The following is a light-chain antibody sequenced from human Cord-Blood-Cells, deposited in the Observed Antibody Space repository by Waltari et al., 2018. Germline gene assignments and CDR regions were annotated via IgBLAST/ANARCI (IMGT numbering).Light chain of an antibody. CDR1: QSVLYSSNNKNY. V-gene: IGKV4-1*01. CDR3: QQYYSTPLS. CDR2: WAS. J-gene: IGKJ4*01. Sequence: DIVMTQSPDSLAVSLGERATINCKSSQSVLYSSNNKNYLAWYQQKPGQPPKLLIYWASTWGSGVPDRFSGSGSGTDFTLTISSLQAEDVAVYYCQQYYSTPLSFGGGTKVEIK.